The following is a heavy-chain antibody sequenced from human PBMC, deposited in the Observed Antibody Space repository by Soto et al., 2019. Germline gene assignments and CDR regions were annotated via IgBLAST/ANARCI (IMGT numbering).Heavy chain of an antibody. V-gene: IGHV2-5*01. CDR1: GFSLSTNGAG. CDR2: IYWNGNK. CDR3: VSGSFPNWFDP. J-gene: IGHJ5*02. D-gene: IGHD3-10*01. Sequence: QITLKESGPTLVKSTQTLTLTCTFSGFSLSTNGAGVGWIRQPPGKALEWLARIYWNGNKSYSPSLKSRLTITKDSSKNHVVLTMTNMDPVDTATYYCVSGSFPNWFDPWGQGILVTVSS.